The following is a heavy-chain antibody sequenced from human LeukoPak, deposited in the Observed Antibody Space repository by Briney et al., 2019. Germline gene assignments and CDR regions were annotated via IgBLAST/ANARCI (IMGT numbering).Heavy chain of an antibody. CDR3: ANVPPGYGFLIDY. V-gene: IGHV1-2*06. CDR2: INPHSGDT. J-gene: IGHJ4*02. CDR1: GYTFAGYY. D-gene: IGHD5-18*01. Sequence: ASVKVSCKASGYTFAGYYIHWVRQAPGQGLEWMGRINPHSGDTDYAQKFQGRVSMTSDTSIITAYMELSSLKSDDTAIYYCANVPPGYGFLIDYWGQGTLVTVSA.